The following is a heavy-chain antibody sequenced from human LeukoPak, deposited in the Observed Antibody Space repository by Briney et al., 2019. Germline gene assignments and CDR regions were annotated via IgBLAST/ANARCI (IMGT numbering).Heavy chain of an antibody. CDR2: INHSGST. J-gene: IGHJ5*02. CDR3: ARDRDIVVDRGWFDL. V-gene: IGHV4-34*01. Sequence: SETLSLTCAVYGGSFSTYYWSCIRQPPGKGLEWIGEINHSGSTNYNPSLKSRVTISVDTSKNQFSLKLSSVTAADTAVYYCARDRDIVVDRGWFDLWGQGTLVTVSS. D-gene: IGHD2-15*01. CDR1: GGSFSTYY.